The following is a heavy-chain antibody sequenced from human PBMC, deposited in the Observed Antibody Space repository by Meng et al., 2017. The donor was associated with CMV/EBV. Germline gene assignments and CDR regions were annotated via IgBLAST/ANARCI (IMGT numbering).Heavy chain of an antibody. D-gene: IGHD6-13*01. V-gene: IGHV2-5*02. Sequence: PFKGSGPPRVKPTQTLTLTCTFSGFSLLTSGGGVGWIRQPPGKALEWRALIYWDDDKRYSPSLKSRLTITKDTSKNQVVLTMTNMDPVDTATYYCAHKGRRMAAAGINWFDPWGQGTLVTVSS. CDR1: GFSLLTSGGG. CDR2: IYWDDDK. J-gene: IGHJ5*02. CDR3: AHKGRRMAAAGINWFDP.